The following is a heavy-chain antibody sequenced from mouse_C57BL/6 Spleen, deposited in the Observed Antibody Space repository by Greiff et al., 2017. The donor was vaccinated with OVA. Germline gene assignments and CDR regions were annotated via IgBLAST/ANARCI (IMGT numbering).Heavy chain of an antibody. CDR2: IWSDGST. V-gene: IGHV2-6*03. CDR3: ARGYYGPDYYAMDY. CDR1: GFSLTSYG. Sequence: QVQLKESGPGLVAPSQSLSITCTVSGFSLTSYGVHWVRQPPGKGLEWLVVIWSDGSTTYNSALKSRLSISKDNSKSQVFLKMNSLQTDDTAMYYCARGYYGPDYYAMDYWGQGTSVTVSS. J-gene: IGHJ4*01. D-gene: IGHD2-1*01.